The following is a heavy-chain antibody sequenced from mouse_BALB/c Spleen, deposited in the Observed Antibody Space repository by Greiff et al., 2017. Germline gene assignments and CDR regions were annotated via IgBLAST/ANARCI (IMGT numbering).Heavy chain of an antibody. Sequence: VQLQQSGPELVKPGASVKISCKASGYTFTDYNMHWVKQSHGKSLEWIGYIYPYNGGTGYNQKFKSKATLTVDNSSSTAYMELRSLTSEDSAVYYCARGDYDGYYFDYWGQGTTLTVSS. V-gene: IGHV1S29*02. J-gene: IGHJ2*01. D-gene: IGHD2-4*01. CDR1: GYTFTDYN. CDR3: ARGDYDGYYFDY. CDR2: IYPYNGGT.